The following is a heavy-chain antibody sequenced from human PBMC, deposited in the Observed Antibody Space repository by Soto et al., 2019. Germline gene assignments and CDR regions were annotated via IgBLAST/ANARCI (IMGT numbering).Heavy chain of an antibody. D-gene: IGHD6-13*01. CDR1: SGSISSSNW. V-gene: IGHV4-4*02. CDR2: IYHSGST. CDR3: ASRAGYSSSLRYYYYYMDV. J-gene: IGHJ6*03. Sequence: QVQLQESGPGLVKPSGTLSLTCAVSSGSISSSNWWSWVRQPPGKGLEWIGEIYHSGSTNYNPSLKSRVTISVDKSKNQFSLKLSSVTAADTAVYYCASRAGYSSSLRYYYYYMDVWGKGTTVTVSS.